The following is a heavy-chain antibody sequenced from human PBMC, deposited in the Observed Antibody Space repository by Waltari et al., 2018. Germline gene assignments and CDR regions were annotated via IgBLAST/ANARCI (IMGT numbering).Heavy chain of an antibody. D-gene: IGHD3-10*01. Sequence: QVQLQQWGAGLLKPSETLSLTCAVYGGSFSGYYWSWIRQSPGKGLEWIGEINHSGSTNYNPSLKSRVTISVDTSKNQFSLKLSSVTAADTAVYYCARPGGSGNTLYYFDYWGQGT. CDR2: INHSGST. CDR3: ARPGGSGNTLYYFDY. V-gene: IGHV4-34*01. CDR1: GGSFSGYY. J-gene: IGHJ4*02.